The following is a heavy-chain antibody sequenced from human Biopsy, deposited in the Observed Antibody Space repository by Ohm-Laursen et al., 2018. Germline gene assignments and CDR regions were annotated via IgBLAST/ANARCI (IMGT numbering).Heavy chain of an antibody. CDR2: IWSDGYNK. D-gene: IGHD3-22*01. CDR3: ARDAEEFDSSGPRFDY. CDR1: GFTFSRHG. J-gene: IGHJ4*02. Sequence: SLRLSCAAPGFTFSRHGMHWVRQAPGKGLEWVAVIWSDGYNKYYADSVKGRFTISRDTSRNTLYMQMNSLRVEDTALYYCARDAEEFDSSGPRFDYWGQGTLVTVSS. V-gene: IGHV3-33*01.